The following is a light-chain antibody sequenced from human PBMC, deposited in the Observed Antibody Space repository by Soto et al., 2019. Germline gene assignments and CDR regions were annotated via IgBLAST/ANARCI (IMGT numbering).Light chain of an antibody. Sequence: EIILTQSPDTLSLSPGERVTLHCRASQSVTSNLAWYQHKPGQSPRLLIYRASARATGVPDRFSGSGSGTEFTLTISSLQSEDFAVYYCQQYNNWPPITFGQGTRLEIK. CDR2: RAS. CDR1: QSVTSN. V-gene: IGKV3-15*01. J-gene: IGKJ5*01. CDR3: QQYNNWPPIT.